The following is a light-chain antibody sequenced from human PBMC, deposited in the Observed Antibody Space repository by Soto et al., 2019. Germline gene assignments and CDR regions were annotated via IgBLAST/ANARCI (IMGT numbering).Light chain of an antibody. CDR3: QQFNAYPLT. V-gene: IGKV1-9*01. CDR2: GAS. CDR1: QGISDY. J-gene: IGKJ4*01. Sequence: DIPLTQSPSFLSASVGDRVTISCRASQGISDYLAWYQQKPGKAPKLLIYGASTLQSGVASRFSGSASGTEFTLTISSLQPEDFATYFCQQFNAYPLTFGGGTKLEIK.